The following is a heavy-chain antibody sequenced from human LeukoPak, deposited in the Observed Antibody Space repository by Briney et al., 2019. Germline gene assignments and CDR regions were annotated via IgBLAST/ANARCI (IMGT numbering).Heavy chain of an antibody. Sequence: AGGSLRLSCAASGFTFSNYGMNWVRQASGKGLEWVAFTDTSGRYVYYGDSVKGRFTISRDNAKNLLFLQMNGLRAEDTALYYCARGRSITLLRGVAMSDGFDIWGQGAMVAVSS. V-gene: IGHV3-21*06. D-gene: IGHD3-10*01. J-gene: IGHJ3*02. CDR1: GFTFSNYG. CDR3: ARGRSITLLRGVAMSDGFDI. CDR2: TDTSGRYV.